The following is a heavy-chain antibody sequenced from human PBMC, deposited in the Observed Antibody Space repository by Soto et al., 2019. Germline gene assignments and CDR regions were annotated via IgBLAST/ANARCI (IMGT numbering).Heavy chain of an antibody. J-gene: IGHJ4*02. CDR3: ARGIVVVPAASYYFDY. Sequence: SETLSLTCTVSGGSISSGGYYWSWIRQHPGKGLEWIGYIYYSGSTYYNPSLKSRVTISVDTSKNQFYLKLSSVTAADTAVYYCARGIVVVPAASYYFDYWGQGTPVTVSS. CDR1: GGSISSGGYY. V-gene: IGHV4-31*03. D-gene: IGHD2-2*01. CDR2: IYYSGST.